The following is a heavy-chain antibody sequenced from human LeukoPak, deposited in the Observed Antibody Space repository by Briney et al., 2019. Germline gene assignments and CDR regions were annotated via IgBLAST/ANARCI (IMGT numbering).Heavy chain of an antibody. V-gene: IGHV3-66*01. CDR3: ARVSYYYDSSGYSNNFDY. D-gene: IGHD3-22*01. J-gene: IGHJ4*02. CDR1: GFTVSSNY. CDR2: IYSGGST. Sequence: PGGSPRLSCAASGFTVSSNYMSWVRQAPGKGLEWVSVIYSGGSTYYADSVKGRFTISRDNSKNTLYLQMNSLRAEDTAVYYCARVSYYYDSSGYSNNFDYWGQGTLVTVSS.